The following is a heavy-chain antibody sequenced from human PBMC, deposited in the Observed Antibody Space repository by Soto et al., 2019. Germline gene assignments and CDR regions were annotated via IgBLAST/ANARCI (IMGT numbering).Heavy chain of an antibody. D-gene: IGHD3-3*01. CDR3: AHRRLGDTRPDYNGLDV. CDR2: VHWNDDK. V-gene: IGHV2-5*01. CDR1: GLSLSTTGEG. J-gene: IGHJ6*02. Sequence: QITLKEAGPTLVKPTQTLTLTCTFSGLSLSTTGEGVFWIRQPPGKAPEWLALVHWNDDKRYSPSLRPRLTIRKDTSRNQVVLSLTNLDPVDTGTYYCAHRRLGDTRPDYNGLDVWGQGTTVIVSS.